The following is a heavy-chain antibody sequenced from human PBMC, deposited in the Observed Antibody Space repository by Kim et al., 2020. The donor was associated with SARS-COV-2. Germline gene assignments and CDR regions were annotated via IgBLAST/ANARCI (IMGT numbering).Heavy chain of an antibody. Sequence: GGSLRLSCAASGFIFSSFSMSWVRQAPGKGLEWASGISGSGGNTDYADSVKGRFIISRDNSKNTVYLQMNSLRTEDTAVYYCAKKKFSDYYGSGSPDYWGQGTLVTVSS. CDR1: GFIFSSFS. CDR3: AKKKFSDYYGSGSPDY. J-gene: IGHJ4*02. V-gene: IGHV3-23*01. CDR2: ISGSGGNT. D-gene: IGHD3-10*01.